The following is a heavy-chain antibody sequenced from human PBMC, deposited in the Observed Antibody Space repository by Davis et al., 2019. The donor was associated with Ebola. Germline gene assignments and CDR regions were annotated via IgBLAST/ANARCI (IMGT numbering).Heavy chain of an antibody. Sequence: PGGSLRLSCSASGFILSDYYMDWVRQAPGKGLEWVASISSSGNHINYADSVKGRFAISRDNAGTSMSLQMNSLRVEDAAMYYCARERAGTIPPLDYWGRGTLVTVSS. V-gene: IGHV3-69-1*01. D-gene: IGHD1-1*01. CDR2: ISSSGNHI. J-gene: IGHJ4*02. CDR1: GFILSDYY. CDR3: ARERAGTIPPLDY.